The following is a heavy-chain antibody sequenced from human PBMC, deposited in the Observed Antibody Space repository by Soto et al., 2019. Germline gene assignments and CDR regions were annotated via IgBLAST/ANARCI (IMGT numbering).Heavy chain of an antibody. J-gene: IGHJ6*02. CDR3: AREGWHCSSTSCYLYYYYGMDV. CDR2: INPNSGGT. CDR1: GYTFTGYY. V-gene: IGHV1-2*02. D-gene: IGHD2-2*01. Sequence: EASVKVSCKAAGYTFTGYYMDWVRHAPGQGLESTGWINPNSGGTNYAQKFQGRFNMNRDTSISTAYMELSRLRSDDTAVYYCAREGWHCSSTSCYLYYYYGMDVWGQGTTVTVSS.